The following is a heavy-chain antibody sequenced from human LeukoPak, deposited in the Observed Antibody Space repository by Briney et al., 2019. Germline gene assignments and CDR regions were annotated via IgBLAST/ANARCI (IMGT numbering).Heavy chain of an antibody. D-gene: IGHD2/OR15-2a*01. CDR1: GYTFTSYG. V-gene: IGHV1-18*01. J-gene: IGHJ6*03. Sequence: ASVKVSCKASGYTFTSYGISGVRQAPGQGLEWMGWISAYNGNTNYAQKLQGRVTMTTDTSTSTAYMELRSLRPDDTAVYYCARCRVLMTFHCYYMDVWGKGTTVTVSS. CDR2: ISAYNGNT. CDR3: ARCRVLMTFHCYYMDV.